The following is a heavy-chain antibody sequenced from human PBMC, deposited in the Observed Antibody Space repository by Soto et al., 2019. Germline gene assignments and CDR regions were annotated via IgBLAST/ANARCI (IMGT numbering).Heavy chain of an antibody. Sequence: QVHLVQSGAEVKKPGASVKVSCKASSYTFTGYGITWVRQAPGQGLEWMGWISAYNGNTNYAQMLLGRVTMTTDTSTSTAYMELRSLRSDDTAVYYCARGISAVDQFDYWGQGTLFSVSS. J-gene: IGHJ4*02. CDR2: ISAYNGNT. D-gene: IGHD6-25*01. CDR1: SYTFTGYG. V-gene: IGHV1-18*01. CDR3: ARGISAVDQFDY.